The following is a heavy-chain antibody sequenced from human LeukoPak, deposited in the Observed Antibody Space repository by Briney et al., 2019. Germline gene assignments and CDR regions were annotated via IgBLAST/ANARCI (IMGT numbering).Heavy chain of an antibody. Sequence: PSETLSLTCTVSGGSISSSSYYWGWIRQPPGKGLEWIGSIYYSGSTYYNPSPKSRVTISVDTSKNQFSLKLSSVTAADTAVYYCARLGVTMPVPGYWGQGTLVTVSS. D-gene: IGHD4-11*01. V-gene: IGHV4-39*01. CDR3: ARLGVTMPVPGY. J-gene: IGHJ4*02. CDR1: GGSISSSSYY. CDR2: IYYSGST.